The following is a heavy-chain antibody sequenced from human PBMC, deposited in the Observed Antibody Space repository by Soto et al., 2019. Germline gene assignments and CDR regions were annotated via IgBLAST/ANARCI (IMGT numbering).Heavy chain of an antibody. CDR2: IHYRGST. CDR3: ARVRDSFGLDV. Sequence: SETLSLTCNVSGGSITGAYYWNWIRQHPGKGLQWIGSIHYRGSTYYNPSLKSRITISLDMSNNQFSLNLSSVTAADTAVYYCARVRDSFGLDVWGQGTTVTVS. J-gene: IGHJ6*02. CDR1: GGSITGAYY. V-gene: IGHV4-31*03. D-gene: IGHD2-15*01.